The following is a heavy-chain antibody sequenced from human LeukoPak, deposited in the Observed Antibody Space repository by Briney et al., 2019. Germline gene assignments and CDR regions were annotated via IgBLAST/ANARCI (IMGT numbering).Heavy chain of an antibody. Sequence: PGGSLRLSCAASGFTFGNAWMTWVRQAPGKGLEWVGRIKSRADGGTTDHAAPVKGRFTISRDDPKNTLYLQMNSLKTEDTAVYYCSIDYDYAWGSYRLGYWGQGTLVTVSS. CDR1: GFTFGNAW. V-gene: IGHV3-15*01. J-gene: IGHJ4*02. CDR2: IKSRADGGTT. CDR3: SIDYDYAWGSYRLGY. D-gene: IGHD3-16*02.